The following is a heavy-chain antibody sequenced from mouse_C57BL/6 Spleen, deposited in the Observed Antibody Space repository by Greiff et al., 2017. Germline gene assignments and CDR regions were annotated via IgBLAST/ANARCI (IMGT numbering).Heavy chain of an antibody. V-gene: IGHV1-19*01. CDR3: ARSRDGYLDY. J-gene: IGHJ2*01. Sequence: EVQLQQSGPVLVKPGASVKMSCKASGYTFTDYYMNWVKQSHGKSLVWIGVINPYNGGTSYNQKFKGKATLTVDKSSSTAYMELNSLTSEDSAVYYCARSRDGYLDYWGQGTTLTDSS. CDR2: INPYNGGT. CDR1: GYTFTDYY. D-gene: IGHD2-3*01.